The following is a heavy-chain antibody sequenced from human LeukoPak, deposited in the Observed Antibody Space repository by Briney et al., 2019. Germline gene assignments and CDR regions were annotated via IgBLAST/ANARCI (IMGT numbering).Heavy chain of an antibody. CDR3: ARGPPNWGFDY. Sequence: GASVKVSCRASGHTFTTYDLNWVRQAPGQGLEWLGWMSPNSGNTGYAQKFQGRVTMTRDTSISTAYMELSSLRSEDTAVYYCARGPPNWGFDYWGQGTLVTVSS. V-gene: IGHV1-8*01. D-gene: IGHD7-27*01. CDR2: MSPNSGNT. J-gene: IGHJ4*02. CDR1: GHTFTTYD.